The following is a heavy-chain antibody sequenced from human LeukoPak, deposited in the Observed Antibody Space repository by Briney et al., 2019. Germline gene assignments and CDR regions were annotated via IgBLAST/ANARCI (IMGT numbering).Heavy chain of an antibody. J-gene: IGHJ5*02. CDR1: GFTFNDYA. CDR3: ARAISGWRNWFDP. CDR2: ITWNGGST. D-gene: IGHD6-19*01. V-gene: IGHV3-20*04. Sequence: GGSLRLSCAASGFTFNDYAMRWVRQAPGKGLEWVSGITWNGGSTGYADSVKGRFTISRDNAKNTLYLQMNSLRAEDTALYYCARAISGWRNWFDPWGQGTLVTVSS.